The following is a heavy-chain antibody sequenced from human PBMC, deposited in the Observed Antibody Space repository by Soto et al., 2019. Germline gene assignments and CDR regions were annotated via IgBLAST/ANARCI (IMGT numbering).Heavy chain of an antibody. J-gene: IGHJ3*02. CDR3: AKTGDTLTGYSGYDAFDI. Sequence: GSLRLSCAASGFTFSSYAMSWVRQAPGKGLEWVSAISGSGGSTYYADSVKGRFTISRDNSKNTLYLQMNSLRAEDTALYYCAKTGDTLTGYSGYDAFDIWGQGTMVTVSS. CDR1: GFTFSSYA. CDR2: ISGSGGST. D-gene: IGHD3-9*01. V-gene: IGHV3-23*01.